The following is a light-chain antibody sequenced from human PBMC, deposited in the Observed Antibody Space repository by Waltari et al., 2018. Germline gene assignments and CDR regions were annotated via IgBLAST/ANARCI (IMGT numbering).Light chain of an antibody. CDR2: VNR. J-gene: IGLJ3*02. CDR1: SPNIGAGYD. V-gene: IGLV1-40*01. CDR3: QSYDNSLSGSGV. Sequence: QSILTQPPSVSGAPGQRVTISCTGSSPNIGAGYDVHWYQQLPGTAPRLLIYVNRNRPSGVPDRCSGSKSGTSASLDITGLQAEDEADYYCQSYDNSLSGSGVFGGGTKLTVL.